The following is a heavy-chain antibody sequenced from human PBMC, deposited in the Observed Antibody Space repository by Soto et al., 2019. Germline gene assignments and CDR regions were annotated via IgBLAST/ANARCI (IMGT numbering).Heavy chain of an antibody. CDR3: ARSGCSGGSCYSYYFDY. J-gene: IGHJ4*02. CDR1: GYTFTSYG. Sequence: QVQLVQSGAEVKKPGASVKVSCKASGYTFTSYGISWVRQAPGQGLEWMGWISAYNGNTNYAQKLQGRVTMTTDTSXSXXYMELRSLRSDDTAVYYCARSGCSGGSCYSYYFDYWGQGTLVTVS. D-gene: IGHD2-15*01. V-gene: IGHV1-18*01. CDR2: ISAYNGNT.